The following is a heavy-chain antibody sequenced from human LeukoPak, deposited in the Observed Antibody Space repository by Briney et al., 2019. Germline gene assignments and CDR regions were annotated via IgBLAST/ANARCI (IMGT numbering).Heavy chain of an antibody. CDR1: GYTFTSYD. J-gene: IGHJ6*03. D-gene: IGHD4-17*01. V-gene: IGHV1-8*01. Sequence: ASGKVSCKASGYTFTSYDTNWVRQATGQGLEWMGWMNPNSGNTGYAQKFQGRVTMTRNTSISTAYMELSSLRSEDTAVYYCARGRGGDYGDYVDVWGKGTTVTISS. CDR3: ARGRGGDYGDYVDV. CDR2: MNPNSGNT.